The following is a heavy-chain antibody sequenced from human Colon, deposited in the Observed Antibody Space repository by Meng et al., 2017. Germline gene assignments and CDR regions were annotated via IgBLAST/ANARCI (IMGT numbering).Heavy chain of an antibody. J-gene: IGHJ5*01. Sequence: HVQLPESGPGLVKPSQTLSLTCNVSGDSITSGGYYWSWIRQHPGKGLEWIGYIDHSGTTYDNPSLKTRLTMSVDTSKNQFSLKLTSVTAADTAVYYCARVVSLVVKGNWFDSWGQGTLVTVSS. CDR1: GDSITSGGYY. CDR3: ARVVSLVVKGNWFDS. V-gene: IGHV4-31*03. CDR2: IDHSGTT. D-gene: IGHD2-15*01.